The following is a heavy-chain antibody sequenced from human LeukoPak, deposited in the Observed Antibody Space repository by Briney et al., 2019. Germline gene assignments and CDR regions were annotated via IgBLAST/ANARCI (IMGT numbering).Heavy chain of an antibody. D-gene: IGHD2-21*01. Sequence: GESLRLSCAASGFTFSSYMMTWVRQAPGKGLEWVGRIKSKTDGGTTDYAAPVKGRFTISRDDSKNTLYLQMNSLKTEDTAVYYCTTDPYCGGDCYPLGAFDIWGQGTMVTVSS. CDR2: IKSKTDGGTT. V-gene: IGHV3-15*01. CDR3: TTDPYCGGDCYPLGAFDI. CDR1: GFTFSSYM. J-gene: IGHJ3*02.